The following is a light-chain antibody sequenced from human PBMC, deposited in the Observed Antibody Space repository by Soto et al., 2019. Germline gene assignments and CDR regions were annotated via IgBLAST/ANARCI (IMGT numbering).Light chain of an antibody. J-gene: IGKJ4*01. CDR1: LGIANX. CDR3: QQLNSYPLT. CDR2: DAS. V-gene: IGKV1-9*01. Sequence: IRMTQSPSFLFASXGDGVTIRFRASLGIANXFAWYRQKPGKAPKVXXYDASTLQSGGPSSFSGSGSGTDFTLPISSLQPEDFATYYRQQLNSYPLTVGGGTKVEIK.